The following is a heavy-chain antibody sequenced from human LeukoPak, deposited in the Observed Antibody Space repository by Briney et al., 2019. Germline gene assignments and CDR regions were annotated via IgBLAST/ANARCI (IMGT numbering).Heavy chain of an antibody. CDR3: ARGQVAATPVSGDY. CDR1: GFTFSSYG. Sequence: SGGSLRLSCAASGFTFSSYGMHWVRQAPGKGLEWVAVIWYDGSNKYYADSVKGRFTISRDNSKNTLYLQMNSLRAEDTAVYYCARGQVAATPVSGDYWGQGTLVTVSS. D-gene: IGHD2-15*01. V-gene: IGHV3-33*01. J-gene: IGHJ4*02. CDR2: IWYDGSNK.